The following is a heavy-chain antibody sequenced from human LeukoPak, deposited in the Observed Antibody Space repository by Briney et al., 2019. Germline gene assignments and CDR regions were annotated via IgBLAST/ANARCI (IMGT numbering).Heavy chain of an antibody. CDR2: IIPILGIA. CDR3: ARALFYYDSSGYFFDY. J-gene: IGHJ4*02. V-gene: IGHV1-69*02. D-gene: IGHD3-22*01. Sequence: SVKVSCKASGGTCSSYTISWVRQAPGQGLEWMGRIIPILGIANYAQKFQGRVTITADKSTSTAYMELSSLRSEDTAVYYCARALFYYDSSGYFFDYWGQGTLVTVSS. CDR1: GGTCSSYT.